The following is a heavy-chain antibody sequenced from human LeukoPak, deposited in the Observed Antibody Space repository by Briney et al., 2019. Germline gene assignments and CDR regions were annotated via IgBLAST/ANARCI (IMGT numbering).Heavy chain of an antibody. CDR3: AKDLRQQLVHRNNWFDP. J-gene: IGHJ5*02. CDR2: IRYDGSNK. D-gene: IGHD6-13*01. CDR1: GFTFSSYG. Sequence: QTGGSLRLSCAASGFTFSSYGMHWVRQAPGKGLEWVAFIRYDGSNKYYADSVKGRFTISRDNSKNTLYLQMNSLRAEDTAVYYCAKDLRQQLVHRNNWFDPWGQGTLVTVSS. V-gene: IGHV3-30*02.